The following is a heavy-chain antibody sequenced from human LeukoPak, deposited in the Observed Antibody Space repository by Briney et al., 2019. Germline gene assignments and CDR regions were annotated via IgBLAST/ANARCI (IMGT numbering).Heavy chain of an antibody. CDR1: GFSFSNYA. Sequence: GSLRLSCAASGFSFSNYAMSWVRQAPGEGLEWVSTISYTGSDTYYADSVEGRFTISRDNSMNTLYLQMTSLRAEDTAIYYCAKVPYSDYGSGRPPFMDVWGQGTTVAVSS. D-gene: IGHD3-10*01. J-gene: IGHJ6*02. CDR2: ISYTGSDT. V-gene: IGHV3-23*01. CDR3: AKVPYSDYGSGRPPFMDV.